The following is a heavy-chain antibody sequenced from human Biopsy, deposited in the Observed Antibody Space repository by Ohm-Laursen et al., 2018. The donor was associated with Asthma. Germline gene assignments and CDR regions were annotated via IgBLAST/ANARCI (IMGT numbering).Heavy chain of an antibody. V-gene: IGHV1-69*01. CDR1: GGTLNTYV. D-gene: IGHD2-2*01. J-gene: IGHJ4*02. CDR3: ARKAGSCISRTCYSLDF. Sequence: SSVKVSCKTLGGTLNTYVIGWVRQAPGQGLEWMGGINSVFGTTTYPQKFQDRVTITADDSTSTVYMELSSLRSEDTAVYYCARKAGSCISRTCYSLDFWGQGILVTVSS. CDR2: INSVFGTT.